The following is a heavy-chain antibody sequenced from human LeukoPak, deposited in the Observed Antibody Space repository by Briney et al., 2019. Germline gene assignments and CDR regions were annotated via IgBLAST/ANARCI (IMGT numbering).Heavy chain of an antibody. J-gene: IGHJ6*03. V-gene: IGHV4-39*07. CDR3: ARLVVAARDYYYYYMDV. CDR1: DGSISSSGYY. D-gene: IGHD2-15*01. CDR2: IYYSGST. Sequence: SETLSLTCTVSDGSISSSGYYWGWIRQPPGKGLEWIGSIYYSGSTYYNPALKRRVTISVDTSKNQFSLKLSSVTAAATAVYYCARLVVAARDYYYYYMDVWGKGTTVTVSS.